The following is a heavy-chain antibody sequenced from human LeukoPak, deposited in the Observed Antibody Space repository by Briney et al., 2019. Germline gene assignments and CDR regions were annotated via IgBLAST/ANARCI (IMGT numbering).Heavy chain of an antibody. CDR3: ARDQEGFDY. CDR1: GCTFTSKY. J-gene: IGHJ4*02. Sequence: GASVKVSCKASGCTFTSKYIHWVRQAPGQGLEWMGMSYPRDGSTSYAQKFQGRVTVTRDTSTSTVHMELSGLRSEDTAVYYCARDQEGFDYWGQGTLVTVSS. CDR2: SYPRDGST. V-gene: IGHV1-46*01.